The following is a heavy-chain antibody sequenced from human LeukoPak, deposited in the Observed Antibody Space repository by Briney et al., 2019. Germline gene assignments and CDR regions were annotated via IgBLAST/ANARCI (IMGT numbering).Heavy chain of an antibody. CDR3: ARVGEWELLGGDDAFDI. J-gene: IGHJ3*02. D-gene: IGHD1-26*01. V-gene: IGHV3-21*01. CDR1: GFTFSSYS. Sequence: GGSLRLSCAASGFTFSSYSMNWVRQAPGKGLEWVSSISSSSSYIYYADSVKGRFTISRDNAKNSLYLQMNSLRAEDTAVYYCARVGEWELLGGDDAFDIWGQGTMVTVSS. CDR2: ISSSSSYI.